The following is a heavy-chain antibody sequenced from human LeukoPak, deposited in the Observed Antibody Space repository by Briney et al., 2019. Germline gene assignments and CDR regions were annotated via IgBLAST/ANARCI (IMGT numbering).Heavy chain of an antibody. V-gene: IGHV3-7*04. CDR3: ARVLVVAATGFWFDP. D-gene: IGHD2-15*01. J-gene: IGHJ5*02. CDR1: GFTFSSYG. Sequence: GGSLRLSCAASGFTFSSYGMSWVRQAPGKGLEWVPNIKQDGSEKYYVDSVKGRFTISRDNAKNSLYLQMNSLRAEDTAVYYCARVLVVAATGFWFDPWGQGTLVTVSS. CDR2: IKQDGSEK.